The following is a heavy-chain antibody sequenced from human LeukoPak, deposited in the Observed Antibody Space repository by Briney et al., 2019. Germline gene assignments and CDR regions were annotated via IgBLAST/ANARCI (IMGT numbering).Heavy chain of an antibody. CDR1: GFTFSSYA. Sequence: PGRSLRLSCAASGFTFSSYAMHWVRQAPGKGLEWVEVISYDGSKKYYADSVKGRFTISRDNSKNTLYLQMNSLRAEDTAVYYCAREKAPPSPYSSGWYADYYYGMDVWGQGTTVTVSS. CDR3: AREKAPPSPYSSGWYADYYYGMDV. V-gene: IGHV3-30-3*01. CDR2: ISYDGSKK. J-gene: IGHJ6*02. D-gene: IGHD6-19*01.